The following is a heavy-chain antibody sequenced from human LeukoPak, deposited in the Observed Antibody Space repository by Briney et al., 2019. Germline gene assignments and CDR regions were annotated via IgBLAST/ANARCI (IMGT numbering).Heavy chain of an antibody. CDR1: GFTFSSYS. J-gene: IGHJ4*02. CDR2: ISSSSSYI. CDR3: ARARGYGDYAPDY. Sequence: GGSLRLSCAASGFTFSSYSMNWVRQAPGKGLEWVSSISSSSSYIYYADSVKGRFTISRDNAMNSLYLQMNSLRAEDTAVYYCARARGYGDYAPDYWGQGTLVTVSS. V-gene: IGHV3-21*01. D-gene: IGHD4-17*01.